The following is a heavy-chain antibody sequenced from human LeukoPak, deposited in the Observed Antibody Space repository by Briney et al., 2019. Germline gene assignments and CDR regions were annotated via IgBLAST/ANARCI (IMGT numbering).Heavy chain of an antibody. CDR2: IYTSGST. V-gene: IGHV4-4*09. D-gene: IGHD3-10*01. Sequence: SETLSLTCTVSGGSISSYYWSWIRQPPGKGLEWIGYIYTSGSTNYNPSLKSRVTISVDTSKNQFSLKLSSVTAADTAVYYCALWFGRFDIWGQGTMVTVSS. J-gene: IGHJ3*02. CDR3: ALWFGRFDI. CDR1: GGSISSYY.